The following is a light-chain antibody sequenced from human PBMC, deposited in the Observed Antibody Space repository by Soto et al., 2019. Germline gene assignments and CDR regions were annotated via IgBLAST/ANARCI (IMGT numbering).Light chain of an antibody. CDR3: QQSGSTPLT. J-gene: IGKJ4*01. CDR1: QSVRSNY. CDR2: DAS. Sequence: EIVLTQSPDTLSLSPGERATLSCRASQSVRSNYLAWYQQKPGQAPRFLIYDASSRATGIPDRFSGSGSGTDFTLTISRLEPEEFAVYYCQQSGSTPLTFGGGTKVDIK. V-gene: IGKV3-20*01.